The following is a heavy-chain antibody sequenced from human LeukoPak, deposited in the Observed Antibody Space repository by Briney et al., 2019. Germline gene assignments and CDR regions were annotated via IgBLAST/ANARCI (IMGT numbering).Heavy chain of an antibody. J-gene: IGHJ5*02. D-gene: IGHD2-21*01. CDR1: GYTFTDYY. CDR3: ATVVIDTFDP. CDR2: VDPEDGET. V-gene: IGHV1-69-2*01. Sequence: GASVKVSCKASGYTFTDYYMHWVQQAPGKGLEWMGLVDPEDGETIYAEKFQGRVTITADTSTDTAYMELSSLRSEDTAVYYCATVVIDTFDPWGQGTLVTVSP.